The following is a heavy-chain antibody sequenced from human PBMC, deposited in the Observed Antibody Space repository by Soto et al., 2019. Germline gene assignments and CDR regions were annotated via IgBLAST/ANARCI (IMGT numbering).Heavy chain of an antibody. V-gene: IGHV4-30-2*01. CDR3: ARVYGDHTGAFDY. Sequence: QLQLQESGSGLVKPSQTLSLTCAVSGGSISSGGYSWSWIRQPPGKGLEWIGYMYHSGVTFYSPSLKSRVTISADTSKNQFSLKLSSVTAADTAVYYCARVYGDHTGAFDYWGQGTLFTVSS. CDR2: MYHSGVT. CDR1: GGSISSGGYS. J-gene: IGHJ4*02. D-gene: IGHD4-17*01.